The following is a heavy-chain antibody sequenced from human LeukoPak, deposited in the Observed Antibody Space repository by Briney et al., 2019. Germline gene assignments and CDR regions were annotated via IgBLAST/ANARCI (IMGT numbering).Heavy chain of an antibody. V-gene: IGHV1-2*02. CDR1: GYTFTGYY. D-gene: IGHD3-3*01. CDR2: INPNSGGT. CDR3: ARGGIPYYDFWSGYYINWFDP. Sequence: ASVKVSCKASGYTFTGYYMHWVRQAPGQGLEWMGWINPNSGGTNYAQTFQGRVTMTRNTSISTAYMELSSLRSEDTAVYYCARGGIPYYDFWSGYYINWFDPWGQGTLVTVSS. J-gene: IGHJ5*02.